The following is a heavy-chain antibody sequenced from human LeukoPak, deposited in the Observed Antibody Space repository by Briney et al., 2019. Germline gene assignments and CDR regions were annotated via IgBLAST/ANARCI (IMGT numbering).Heavy chain of an antibody. CDR3: ATEPGKTAMVKS. V-gene: IGHV1-24*01. Sequence: EASVKVSGKVSGYTLTELSMHWVRQAPGKGLEWMGGFDPEDGETIYAQKFQGRVTMTEDTSTDTAYMELSSLRSEDTAVYYCATEPGKTAMVKSWGQGTLVTVSS. CDR2: FDPEDGET. J-gene: IGHJ4*02. D-gene: IGHD5-18*01. CDR1: GYTLTELS.